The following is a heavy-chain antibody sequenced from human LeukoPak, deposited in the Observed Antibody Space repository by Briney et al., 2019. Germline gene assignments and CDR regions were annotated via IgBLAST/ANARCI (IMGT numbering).Heavy chain of an antibody. CDR1: GFTFSSYS. V-gene: IGHV3-21*01. J-gene: IGHJ3*02. Sequence: GGSLRLSCAASGFTFSSYSMNWVRQAPGKGLEWVSSISSSSSYIYYADSVKGRFTISRDNAKNSLYLQMNSLRAEDTAVYYCARDQGGGWYFKAFDIWGQGTMVTVSS. D-gene: IGHD6-19*01. CDR2: ISSSSSYI. CDR3: ARDQGGGWYFKAFDI.